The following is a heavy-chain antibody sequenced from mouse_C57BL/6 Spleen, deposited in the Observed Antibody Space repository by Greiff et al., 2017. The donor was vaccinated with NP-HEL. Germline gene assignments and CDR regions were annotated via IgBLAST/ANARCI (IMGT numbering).Heavy chain of an antibody. V-gene: IGHV5-17*01. D-gene: IGHD4-1*01. CDR3: ARPGWDVRYAMDY. CDR2: ISSGSSTI. CDR1: GFTFSDYG. Sequence: DVKLVESGGGLVKPGGSLKLSCAASGFTFSDYGMHWVRQAPEKGLEWVAYISSGSSTIYYADTVKGRFTISRDNAKNTLFLQMTSLRSEDTAMYYCARPGWDVRYAMDYWGQGTSVTVSS. J-gene: IGHJ4*01.